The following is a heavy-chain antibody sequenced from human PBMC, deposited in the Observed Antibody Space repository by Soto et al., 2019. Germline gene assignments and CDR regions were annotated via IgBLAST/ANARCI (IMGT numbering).Heavy chain of an antibody. D-gene: IGHD3-3*01. J-gene: IGHJ6*02. Sequence: QEQLVESGGGLVKPGGYLRLSCAGSGFSFSDYYMSWIRQAPGKGLEWISYISSRSDYTNYADSVKGRFTISRDNAKNSLYLQMNSLRVEDTAVYYCARGYVDGYYLNYYYYALDVWGQGTTVTVSS. CDR1: GFSFSDYY. V-gene: IGHV3-11*06. CDR2: ISSRSDYT. CDR3: ARGYVDGYYLNYYYYALDV.